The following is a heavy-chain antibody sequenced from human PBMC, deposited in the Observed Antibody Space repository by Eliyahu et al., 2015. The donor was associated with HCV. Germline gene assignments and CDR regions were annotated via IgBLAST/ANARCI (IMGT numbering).Heavy chain of an antibody. CDR1: GFSLSNARMG. CDR2: IFSNDEK. CDR3: AWSGVSRCTNGVCFFFDY. V-gene: IGHV2-26*04. J-gene: IGHJ4*02. D-gene: IGHD2-8*01. Sequence: QVTLKESGPVLVKPTETLTLTCTVSGFSLSNARMGVSWIRQPPGKALEWLAHIFSNDEKSYSTSLKSRLTISKDTSKSQVVLTMTNMDPVDTATYYCAWSGVSRCTNGVCFFFDYWGQGTLVTVSS.